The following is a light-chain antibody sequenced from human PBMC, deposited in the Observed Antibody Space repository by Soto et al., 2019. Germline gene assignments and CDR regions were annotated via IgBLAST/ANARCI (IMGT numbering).Light chain of an antibody. J-gene: IGKJ1*01. CDR3: QKTNNFPRT. V-gene: IGKV1-12*01. CDR2: AAS. Sequence: DIQTTQSPSCVCEYLGPILTVTCRASQGISRWLAWYQQKPGKAPNLLIYAASSLQSGVPSRFSGSGSGTDFTLTISSLQPEDFATYYCQKTNNFPRTFGKGTTGDIK. CDR1: QGISRW.